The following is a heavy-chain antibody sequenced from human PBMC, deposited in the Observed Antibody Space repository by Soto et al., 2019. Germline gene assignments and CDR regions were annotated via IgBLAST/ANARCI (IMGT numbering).Heavy chain of an antibody. CDR3: ARAVAVAAVFDY. J-gene: IGHJ4*02. CDR2: INAGNGNT. D-gene: IGHD6-19*01. V-gene: IGHV1-3*05. CDR1: GYTFTGYA. Sequence: QVQLVQSGAEEKKPGASVKVSCKASGYTFTGYAMHWVRQAPGQRLEWMGWINAGNGNTKYSQKFQGRVTITRDTSASTAYMELSSLRSEDTAVYYCARAVAVAAVFDYWGQGTLVTVSS.